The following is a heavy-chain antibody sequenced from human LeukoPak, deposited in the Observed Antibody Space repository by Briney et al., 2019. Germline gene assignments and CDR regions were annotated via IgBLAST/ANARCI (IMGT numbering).Heavy chain of an antibody. Sequence: ASVKVSCKASGYTFTGYYMHWVRQAPGQGLEWMGWINPNSGGTNYAQKFQGRVTMTRDTSISTAYMELSRLRPDDTAVYYCARAILGYCSGGSCYSSWFDPWGQGTLVTVSS. CDR1: GYTFTGYY. D-gene: IGHD2-15*01. V-gene: IGHV1-2*02. J-gene: IGHJ5*02. CDR2: INPNSGGT. CDR3: ARAILGYCSGGSCYSSWFDP.